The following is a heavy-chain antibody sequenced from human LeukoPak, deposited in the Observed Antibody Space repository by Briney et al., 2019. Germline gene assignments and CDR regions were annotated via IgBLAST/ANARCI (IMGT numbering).Heavy chain of an antibody. V-gene: IGHV3-30*02. CDR1: GFTFSSCG. J-gene: IGHJ4*02. CDR3: AKDRYSSSWYAGYYFDY. CDR2: IRYDGSNK. Sequence: GGSLRLSCAASGFTFSSCGMHWVRQAPGKGLEWVAFIRYDGSNKYYADSVKGRFTISRDNSKNTLYLQMNSLRAEDTAVYYCAKDRYSSSWYAGYYFDYWGQGTLVTVSS. D-gene: IGHD6-13*01.